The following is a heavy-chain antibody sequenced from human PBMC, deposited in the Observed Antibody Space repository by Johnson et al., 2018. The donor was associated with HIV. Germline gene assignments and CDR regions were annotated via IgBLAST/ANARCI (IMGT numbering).Heavy chain of an antibody. CDR1: GFTVSSNY. J-gene: IGHJ3*02. CDR3: ASPQAGDYPQDDAFHI. Sequence: VQLVESGGGLIQPGGSLRLSCAASGFTVSSNYMSWVRQAPGKGLEWVSVIYSGGSTYYADSVKGRFTLSRDNSKNTLYLQMNSLRAEDTAVYYCASPQAGDYPQDDAFHIWGQGTVVTVSS. V-gene: IGHV3-53*01. CDR2: IYSGGST. D-gene: IGHD4-17*01.